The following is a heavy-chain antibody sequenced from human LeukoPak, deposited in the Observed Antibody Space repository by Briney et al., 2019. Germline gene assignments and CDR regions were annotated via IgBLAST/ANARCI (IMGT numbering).Heavy chain of an antibody. D-gene: IGHD6-13*01. Sequence: ASVKVSCKASGYTFTGYYMHWVRQAPGQGLEWMGWINPNSGGTNYAQKFQGRVTMTRDTSISTAYMELSRLRSDDTAVYYCARGIHSSSWQGVDWFDPWGQGTLVTVSS. CDR2: INPNSGGT. CDR1: GYTFTGYY. CDR3: ARGIHSSSWQGVDWFDP. V-gene: IGHV1-2*02. J-gene: IGHJ5*02.